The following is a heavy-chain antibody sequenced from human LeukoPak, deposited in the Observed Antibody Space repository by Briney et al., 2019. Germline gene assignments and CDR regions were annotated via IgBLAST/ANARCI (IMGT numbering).Heavy chain of an antibody. CDR3: ARGLYGSGSYYSRPFDY. D-gene: IGHD3-10*01. J-gene: IGHJ4*02. CDR2: INHSGST. Sequence: SETLSLTCAVYGGSFSGYYWSWIRQPPGKGLEWIGEINHSGSTNYNPSLKSRVTISVDTSKNQFSLKLSSVTAADTAVYYCARGLYGSGSYYSRPFDYWGQGTLVTVSS. CDR1: GGSFSGYY. V-gene: IGHV4-34*01.